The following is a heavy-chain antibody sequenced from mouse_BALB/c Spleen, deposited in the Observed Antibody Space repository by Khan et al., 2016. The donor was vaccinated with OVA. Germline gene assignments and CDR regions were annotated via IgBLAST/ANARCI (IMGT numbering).Heavy chain of an antibody. CDR3: ARNACFGNYFDY. CDR1: GYTFTNYW. Sequence: VKLVESGAELVKPGASVKLSCKASGYTFTNYWVPWVKQRPGQGLEWIGEIYPGDGRSTYNEKFKTQATLTVDRSSSTAYMQLSSLTSEDSSVYYCARNACFGNYFDYWGQGTTLTVSS. D-gene: IGHD2-10*01. V-gene: IGHV1S81*02. J-gene: IGHJ2*01. CDR2: IYPGDGRS.